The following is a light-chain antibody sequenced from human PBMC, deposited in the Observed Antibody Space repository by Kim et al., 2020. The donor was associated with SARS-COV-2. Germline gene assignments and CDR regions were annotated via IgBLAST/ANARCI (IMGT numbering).Light chain of an antibody. CDR3: SSYTIRDKWV. Sequence: GQSITSSCTGTSNDVGGYDYVSWYQQHPGKAPKVIIYDVSYRPSGVSSRFSGSKSGNTASLTISGLQAEDEADYYCSSYTIRDKWVFGGGTQLTVL. V-gene: IGLV2-14*03. CDR2: DVS. J-gene: IGLJ3*02. CDR1: SNDVGGYDY.